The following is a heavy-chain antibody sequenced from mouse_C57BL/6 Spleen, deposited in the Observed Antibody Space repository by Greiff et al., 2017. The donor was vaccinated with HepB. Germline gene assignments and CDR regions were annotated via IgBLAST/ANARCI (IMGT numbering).Heavy chain of an antibody. D-gene: IGHD4-1*01. CDR3: TRAETGGVGYFDV. J-gene: IGHJ1*03. CDR1: GYTFTSYW. CDR2: INPSNGGT. V-gene: IGHV1-53*01. Sequence: QVQLQQPGTELVKPGASVKLSCKASGYTFTSYWMHWVKQRPGQGLEWIGNINPSNGGTNYNEKFKSKATLTVDKSSSTAYMELRSLTSEDSAVYYCTRAETGGVGYFDVWGTGTTVTVSS.